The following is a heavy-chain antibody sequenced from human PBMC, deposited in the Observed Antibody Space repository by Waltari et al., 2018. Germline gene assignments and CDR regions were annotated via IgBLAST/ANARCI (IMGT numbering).Heavy chain of an antibody. CDR2: IYYSGST. V-gene: IGHV4-39*01. CDR1: GGSISSSSYY. Sequence: QLQLQESGPGLVKPSETLSLTCTVSGGSISSSSYYWGWIRQPPGKGLEWIGSIYYSGSTYYNPSLKSRVTISVDTSKNQFSLKLSSVTAADTAVYYCARHGSGAYYDFWSGSGPFDYWGQGTLVTVSS. CDR3: ARHGSGAYYDFWSGSGPFDY. J-gene: IGHJ4*02. D-gene: IGHD3-3*01.